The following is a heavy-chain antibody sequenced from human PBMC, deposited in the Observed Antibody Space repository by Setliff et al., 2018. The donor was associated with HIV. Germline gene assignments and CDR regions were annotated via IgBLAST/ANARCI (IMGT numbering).Heavy chain of an antibody. Sequence: ASVKVSCKASGGTFSSYGITWVRQATGQGVEWMGWMNPNSGNTGYAQKFQGRFTIPRDNAKNSLYLQMNSLRAEDTAVYYCARETTGDGSLSGGAFDYWGQGTLVTVSS. CDR1: GGTFSSYG. J-gene: IGHJ4*02. CDR2: MNPNSGNT. CDR3: ARETTGDGSLSGGAFDY. D-gene: IGHD4-17*01. V-gene: IGHV1-8*02.